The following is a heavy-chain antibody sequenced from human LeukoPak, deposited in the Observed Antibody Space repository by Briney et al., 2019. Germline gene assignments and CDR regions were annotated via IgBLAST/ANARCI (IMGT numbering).Heavy chain of an antibody. J-gene: IGHJ6*02. CDR3: ARVPLRIVVVPAVFRGHGMDV. D-gene: IGHD2-2*01. V-gene: IGHV3-74*01. Sequence: GGSLRLSCAASGFTFSSYWMHWVRHTPGKGLVWVSRIKGDGSSTSYADSVKGRFTISRDNAKNTLYLQMNSLRAEDTAVYYCARVPLRIVVVPAVFRGHGMDVWGQGTTVTVSS. CDR2: IKGDGSST. CDR1: GFTFSSYW.